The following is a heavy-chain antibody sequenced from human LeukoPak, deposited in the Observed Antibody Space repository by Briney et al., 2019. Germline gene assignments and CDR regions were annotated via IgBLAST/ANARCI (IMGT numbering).Heavy chain of an antibody. CDR2: VAIDGSRP. CDR3: ASAFTTVTPHFHY. D-gene: IGHD4-17*01. J-gene: IGHJ4*02. CDR1: GFTFSDYW. Sequence: GWSLRLSCAASGFTFSDYWMHWVRQAAGKGVVWVSRVAIDGSRPTSAHSVKGRCTIPRDNPKDTVFPQVSSLRVEDTGVYYCASAFTTVTPHFHYWGQGTLVTVSS. V-gene: IGHV3-74*01.